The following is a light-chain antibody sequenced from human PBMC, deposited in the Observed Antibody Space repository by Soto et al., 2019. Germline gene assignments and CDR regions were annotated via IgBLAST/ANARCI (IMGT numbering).Light chain of an antibody. CDR2: EVS. CDR1: SSDVGSYNL. J-gene: IGLJ1*01. Sequence: QSVLTQPASVSGSPGQSITISCTGTSSDVGSYNLVSWYQQHPGKAPKLMIYEVSKRPSGVSNRFSGSKSGNTASLTISGLQAEDEADYYYCSYAGSPWVFGTGTKLTVL. CDR3: CSYAGSPWV. V-gene: IGLV2-23*02.